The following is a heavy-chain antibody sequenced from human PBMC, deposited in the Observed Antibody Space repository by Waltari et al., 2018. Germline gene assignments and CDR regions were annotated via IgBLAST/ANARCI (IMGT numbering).Heavy chain of an antibody. J-gene: IGHJ4*02. CDR1: GFTLISYG. Sequence: QVQLVESGGGVVQPGGSLRLSCAAPGFTLISYGMHWVRQAPGKGLEWVAFIRYDGSNKYYADSVKGRFTISRDNSKNTLYLQMNSLRAEDTAVYYCAKESGDSNFDYWGQGTLVTVSS. V-gene: IGHV3-30*02. CDR3: AKESGDSNFDY. CDR2: IRYDGSNK. D-gene: IGHD4-17*01.